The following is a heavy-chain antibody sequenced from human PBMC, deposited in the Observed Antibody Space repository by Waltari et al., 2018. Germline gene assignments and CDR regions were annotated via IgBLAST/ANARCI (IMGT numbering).Heavy chain of an antibody. CDR3: ATEGPWEQLGLFDY. D-gene: IGHD6-6*01. CDR2: GDPKDGEK. J-gene: IGHJ4*02. CDR1: GYTFTDYY. V-gene: IGHV1-69-2*01. Sequence: EVQLVQSGAEVKKPGATVKISCKASGYTFTDYYMHWVQQAPGKGLEWMGSGDPKDGEKIDAGKFQGRVTITADTATDTAYRELSSLRSEDTAVYYCATEGPWEQLGLFDYWGQGTLVTVSS.